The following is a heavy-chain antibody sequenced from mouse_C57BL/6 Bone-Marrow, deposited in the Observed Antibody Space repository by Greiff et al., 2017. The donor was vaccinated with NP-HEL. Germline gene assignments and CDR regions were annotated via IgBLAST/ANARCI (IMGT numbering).Heavy chain of an antibody. J-gene: IGHJ3*01. Sequence: VQLQQSGPELVKPGASVKIPCKASGYTFTDYNMDWVKQSHGKSLEWIGDINPNNGGTIYNQKFKGKGTLTVNKSSSTAYMELRSLTSEDTAVYYCARRALFITTVVAPFAYWGQGTLVTVSA. CDR2: INPNNGGT. CDR3: ARRALFITTVVAPFAY. V-gene: IGHV1-18*01. CDR1: GYTFTDYN. D-gene: IGHD1-1*01.